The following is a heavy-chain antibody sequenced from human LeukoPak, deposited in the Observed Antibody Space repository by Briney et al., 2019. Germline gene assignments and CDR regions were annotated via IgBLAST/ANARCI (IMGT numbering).Heavy chain of an antibody. CDR1: GFTFSSYA. Sequence: GGSLSLSCAASGFTFSSYAMSWVRQAPGKGLEWVSGISGTGGNTYYTDSVKGRFTISRDNSKNTLYLQMNSLRAEDTAVFYCAKDREYSGSYRPVPTRNYYGMDIWGQGTTVTVS. J-gene: IGHJ6*02. D-gene: IGHD1-26*01. V-gene: IGHV3-23*01. CDR3: AKDREYSGSYRPVPTRNYYGMDI. CDR2: ISGTGGNT.